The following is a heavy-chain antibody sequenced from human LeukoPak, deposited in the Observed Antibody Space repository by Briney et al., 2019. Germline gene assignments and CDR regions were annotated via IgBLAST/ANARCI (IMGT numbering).Heavy chain of an antibody. Sequence: SETLSLTCAVSGYSISRGYYWGWIRQPPGKGLEWIGSIYHSGTTYYNPSLKSRVTISVDTSKNQFSLKVRSVTAADTAVYYCAGWFGELLSLFAYWGQGALVTVXS. CDR1: GYSISRGYY. J-gene: IGHJ4*02. CDR3: AGWFGELLSLFAY. V-gene: IGHV4-38-2*01. CDR2: IYHSGTT. D-gene: IGHD3-10*01.